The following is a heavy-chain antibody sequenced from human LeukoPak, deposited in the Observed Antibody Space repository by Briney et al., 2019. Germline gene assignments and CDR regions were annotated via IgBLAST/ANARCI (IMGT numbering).Heavy chain of an antibody. Sequence: WETLSLTCTVSGGSISNFYCRWVRQPAGKGREWIGRIDTGGTTHYNASLESRVIMSLATSKNQFSLKLSSVTIADTAVYYCGRGLGGASYYMDVWGRGTTVTVSS. D-gene: IGHD3-16*01. CDR3: GRGLGGASYYMDV. CDR1: GGSISNFY. V-gene: IGHV4-4*07. J-gene: IGHJ6*03. CDR2: IDTGGTT.